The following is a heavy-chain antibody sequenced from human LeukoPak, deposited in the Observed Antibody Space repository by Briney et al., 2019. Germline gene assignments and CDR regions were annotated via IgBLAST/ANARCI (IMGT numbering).Heavy chain of an antibody. CDR1: GGSISSGGYS. J-gene: IGHJ1*01. CDR3: ARSSGCNAEYFQH. V-gene: IGHV4-30-2*01. CDR2: IYHSGIT. Sequence: PSETLSLTCAVSGGSISSGGYSWSWIRQPPGKGLEWIGYIYHSGITYYNPSLKSRVTISVDRSKNQFSLKLSSVTAADTAVYYCARSSGCNAEYFQHWGQGTLVTVSS. D-gene: IGHD3-22*01.